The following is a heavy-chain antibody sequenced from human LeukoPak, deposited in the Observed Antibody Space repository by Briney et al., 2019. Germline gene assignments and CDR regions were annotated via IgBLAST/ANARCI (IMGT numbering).Heavy chain of an antibody. D-gene: IGHD5-24*01. Sequence: GGSLRLSCAASGFTFSSYAMSWVRQAPGKGLEWVSAISGSGGSTYYADSVEGRFTISRDNSKNTLYLQMNSLRAEDTAVYYCAKRRDGYNWRGIDYWGQGTLVTVSS. J-gene: IGHJ4*02. V-gene: IGHV3-23*01. CDR1: GFTFSSYA. CDR3: AKRRDGYNWRGIDY. CDR2: ISGSGGST.